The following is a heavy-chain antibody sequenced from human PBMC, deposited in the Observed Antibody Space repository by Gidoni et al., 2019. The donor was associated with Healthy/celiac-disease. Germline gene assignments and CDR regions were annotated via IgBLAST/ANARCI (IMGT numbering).Heavy chain of an antibody. CDR2: IKSKADGGTT. Sequence: EVQLVESGGGLGKPGGSSRLSCAASGFTFSNAWMSWVRHAPGKGLEWVGRIKSKADGGTTDYAAPVKGRFTISRDDSKNTLYLQMNSLKTEDTAVYYCTTEDGFGGKFDYWGQGTLVTVSS. CDR1: GFTFSNAW. V-gene: IGHV3-15*01. J-gene: IGHJ4*02. D-gene: IGHD3-16*01. CDR3: TTEDGFGGKFDY.